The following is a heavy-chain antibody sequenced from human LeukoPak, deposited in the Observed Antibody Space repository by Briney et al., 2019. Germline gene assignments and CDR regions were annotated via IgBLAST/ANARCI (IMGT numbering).Heavy chain of an antibody. CDR1: GFRFSDSA. Sequence: PGGSLRLSCATSGFRFSDSAMHWGRQASGKGLEWVGRIRNKANSYATSYGASVKGRFTISRDDSKNTAYLQMNSLKTEDTAVYYCTRRSTSMVPFDYWGQGTLVTVSS. D-gene: IGHD5-18*01. CDR2: IRNKANSYAT. CDR3: TRRSTSMVPFDY. J-gene: IGHJ4*02. V-gene: IGHV3-73*01.